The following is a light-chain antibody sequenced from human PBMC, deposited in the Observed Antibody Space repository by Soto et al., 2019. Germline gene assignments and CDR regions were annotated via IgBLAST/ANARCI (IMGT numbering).Light chain of an antibody. CDR3: VPYTTSASYV. CDR2: DIN. V-gene: IGLV2-14*01. CDR1: SSDVGNYIF. Sequence: QSVLTQPASVSGSPGQSITISCTGTSSDVGNYIFVSWYRQHPGKAPKLMIYDINNRPSGVSNRFSGSKSGNTASLTISGLQAEDEADYYCVPYTTSASYVLGTGTKLTVL. J-gene: IGLJ1*01.